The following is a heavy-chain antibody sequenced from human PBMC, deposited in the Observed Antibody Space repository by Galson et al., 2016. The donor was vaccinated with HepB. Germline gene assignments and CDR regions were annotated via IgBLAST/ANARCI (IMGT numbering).Heavy chain of an antibody. CDR2: IKQDGSEK. CDR3: ARGRDWELPNQYFDC. D-gene: IGHD1-26*01. J-gene: IGHJ4*02. CDR1: GFTFSSYW. V-gene: IGHV3-7*03. Sequence: SLRLSCAASGFTFSSYWMSWVRQAPGKGLEWVANIKQDGSEKHYVDSVKGRFTISRDIAQNSLYLEMNSLRAEDTAVYYCARGRDWELPNQYFDCWGQGTLVTVSS.